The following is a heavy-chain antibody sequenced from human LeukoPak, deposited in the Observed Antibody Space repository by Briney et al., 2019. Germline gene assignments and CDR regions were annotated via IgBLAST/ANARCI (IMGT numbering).Heavy chain of an antibody. J-gene: IGHJ4*02. Sequence: ASVRVSCKASVYTFTAYYMHWVRQAPGQGLEWVGWINPNNIGTNYAHKFQGRVTMTRDTSISTAYMELSRLRSDDTAVYYCARGIRDMAVSVHTPFDYWGQGSLVIVSA. CDR1: VYTFTAYY. V-gene: IGHV1-2*02. CDR2: INPNNIGT. D-gene: IGHD6-19*01. CDR3: ARGIRDMAVSVHTPFDY.